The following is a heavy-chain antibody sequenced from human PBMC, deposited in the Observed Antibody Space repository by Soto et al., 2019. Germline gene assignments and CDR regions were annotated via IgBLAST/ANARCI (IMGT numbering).Heavy chain of an antibody. V-gene: IGHV4-39*01. CDR3: ARQSTGYSVEVDY. CDR1: GFTFSNYA. J-gene: IGHJ4*02. Sequence: PGGSLRLSCAASGFTFSNYAMSWVRQAPGKGLESIGSIHYSGSTYYNPSLKSRVTMSVDTSKNQFSLKLTSVTAADTAVYYCARQSTGYSVEVDYWGQGTLVTVSS. CDR2: IHYSGST. D-gene: IGHD6-13*01.